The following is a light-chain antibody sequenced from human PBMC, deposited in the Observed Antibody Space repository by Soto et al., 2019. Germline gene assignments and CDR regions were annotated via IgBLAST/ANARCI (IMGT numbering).Light chain of an antibody. J-gene: IGKJ3*01. CDR3: QQSYSTPFT. CDR2: AAS. Sequence: DIQMTQSPSSLSASVGDRVTITCRASQSISSYLNWYQQKPGKAPKLLIYAASSLQSGVPSRFSGSVSGTDFTLTISSLRPEDFATYYCQQSYSTPFTFGPGNKVDIK. CDR1: QSISSY. V-gene: IGKV1-39*01.